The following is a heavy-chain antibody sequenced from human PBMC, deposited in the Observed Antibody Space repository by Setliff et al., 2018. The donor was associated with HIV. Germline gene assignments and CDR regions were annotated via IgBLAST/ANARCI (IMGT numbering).Heavy chain of an antibody. Sequence: SETLSLTCAGSGYSISRGYYWGWIRQPPGKGLEWIGSIYHGGTTYYNPSLRSRVTISEDTSKNQFSLTLTSVTPADTAVYYCVRDPPLITYGPDHPFDIWGQGTMVTVSS. D-gene: IGHD3-10*01. CDR1: GYSISRGYY. CDR3: VRDPPLITYGPDHPFDI. J-gene: IGHJ3*02. CDR2: IYHGGTT. V-gene: IGHV4-38-2*02.